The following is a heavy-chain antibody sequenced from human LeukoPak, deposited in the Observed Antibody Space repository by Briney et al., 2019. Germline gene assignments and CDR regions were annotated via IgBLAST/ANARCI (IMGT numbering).Heavy chain of an antibody. V-gene: IGHV1-69*02. J-gene: IGHJ4*02. CDR3: ARALGGYDSSGYYV. CDR2: IIPILGIA. D-gene: IGHD3-22*01. CDR1: GGTFSSYT. Sequence: SVKVSCKASGGTFSSYTISWVRQAPGQGLEWMGRIIPILGIANYAQKFQGRVTITADKSTSTAYMELSSLRSEDTAVYYCARALGGYDSSGYYVWGQGTLVTVSS.